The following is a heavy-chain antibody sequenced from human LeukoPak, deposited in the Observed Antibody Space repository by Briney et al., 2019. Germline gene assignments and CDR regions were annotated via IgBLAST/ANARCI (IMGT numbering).Heavy chain of an antibody. CDR3: AKEKTYSSSWSYYYYGMDV. D-gene: IGHD6-13*01. J-gene: IGHJ6*04. Sequence: PGRSLRLSCAASGFTFSSYDMHWVREAPGKGLEWVAVISYDGSYKYSADSVKGRFTISRDNSKNTLYLRMNSLRAEDTAVYYCAKEKTYSSSWSYYYYGMDVWGKGTTVTASS. CDR1: GFTFSSYD. CDR2: ISYDGSYK. V-gene: IGHV3-30*18.